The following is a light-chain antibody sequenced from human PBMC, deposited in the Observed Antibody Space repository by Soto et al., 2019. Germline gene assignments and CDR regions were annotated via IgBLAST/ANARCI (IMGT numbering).Light chain of an antibody. Sequence: TQSPSSLSASTGDRVTITCRASQGISSYLAWYQQKPGKAPKLLIYAASTLQSGVPSRFSGSGSGTDFTLTISCLQSEDFETYYCQEYSSYQLTFGGGT. J-gene: IGKJ4*01. CDR1: QGISSY. V-gene: IGKV1-8*01. CDR3: QEYSSYQLT. CDR2: AAS.